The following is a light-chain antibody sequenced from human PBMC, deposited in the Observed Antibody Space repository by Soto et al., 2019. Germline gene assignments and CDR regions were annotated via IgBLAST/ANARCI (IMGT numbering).Light chain of an antibody. Sequence: DIVMTPSPDSLAVSLGERATINCKSSQNVLYYANNKNYLAWYLQKPGQSPQLLIYLGSNRASGVPDRFSGSGSGTDFTLKISRVEAEDVGVYYCMQALQTPWTFGQGTKVDI. J-gene: IGKJ1*01. V-gene: IGKV2-28*01. CDR3: MQALQTPWT. CDR1: QNVLYYANNKNY. CDR2: LGS.